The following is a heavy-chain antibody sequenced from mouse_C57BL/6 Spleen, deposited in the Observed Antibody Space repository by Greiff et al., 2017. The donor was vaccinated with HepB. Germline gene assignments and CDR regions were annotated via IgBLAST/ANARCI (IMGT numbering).Heavy chain of an antibody. CDR1: GYTFTSYW. CDR2: IHPSDSDT. J-gene: IGHJ4*01. V-gene: IGHV1-74*01. CDR3: AMGRSDYAMDY. Sequence: QVQLKQPGAELVKPGASVKVSCKSSGYTFTSYWMHWVKQRPGQGLEWIGRIHPSDSDTNYNQKFKGKATLTVDKSSSTAYMQLSSLTSEDSAVYYCAMGRSDYAMDYWGQGTSVTVSS.